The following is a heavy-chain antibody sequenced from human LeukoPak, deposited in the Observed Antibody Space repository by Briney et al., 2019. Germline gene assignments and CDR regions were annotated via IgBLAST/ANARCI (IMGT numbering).Heavy chain of an antibody. V-gene: IGHV3-30*02. D-gene: IGHD6-19*01. Sequence: GGSLRLSCAASGFTFSSYGMHWVRQAPGKGLEWVAFIRYDGSNKYYADSVKGRFTISRDNSKNTLYLQMNSLRAEDTAVYYCAKERRLHSSGRYTGGYFQHWGQGTLVAVSS. CDR1: GFTFSSYG. CDR2: IRYDGSNK. CDR3: AKERRLHSSGRYTGGYFQH. J-gene: IGHJ1*01.